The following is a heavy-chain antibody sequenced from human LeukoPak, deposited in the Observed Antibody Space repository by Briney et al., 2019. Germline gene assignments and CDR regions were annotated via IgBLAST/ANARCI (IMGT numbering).Heavy chain of an antibody. V-gene: IGHV1-2*02. D-gene: IGHD2-8*02. J-gene: IGHJ4*02. CDR2: INPNSGGT. Sequence: ASVKVSCKASGYTFTGYYMHWVRQPPAQGLEWMGWINPNSGGTNYAQKFQGRVTMTRDTSISTAYMELSRLRSDDTAVFYCARRGTGASTEDFDYWGQGTLVTVSS. CDR1: GYTFTGYY. CDR3: ARRGTGASTEDFDY.